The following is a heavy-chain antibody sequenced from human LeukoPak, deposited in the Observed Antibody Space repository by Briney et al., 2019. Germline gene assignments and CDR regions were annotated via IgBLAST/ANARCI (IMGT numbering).Heavy chain of an antibody. V-gene: IGHV4-38-2*02. CDR3: ASSLAANDLLDY. Sequence: SETLSLTCTVSGYSISSGYYWGWIRQPPGKGLEWIGSIYHSGSTYYNPSLKSRVTISVDTSKNQFSLKLSSVTAADTAVYYCASSLAANDLLDYWGQGTPVTVSP. CDR2: IYHSGST. J-gene: IGHJ4*02. D-gene: IGHD2-15*01. CDR1: GYSISSGYY.